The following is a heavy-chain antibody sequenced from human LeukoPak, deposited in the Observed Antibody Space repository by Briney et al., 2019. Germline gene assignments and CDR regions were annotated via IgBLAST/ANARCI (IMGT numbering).Heavy chain of an antibody. D-gene: IGHD3-10*01. CDR1: GGSISSYY. Sequence: SVTLSLTCTVSGGSISSYYWSWIRQPPGKGLEWIGYIYYSGSTNYNPSLKSRVTISVDTSKNQFSLKLSSVTAADTAVYYCARAPRPYYGSGSYGGFDPWGQGTLVTVSS. J-gene: IGHJ5*02. CDR2: IYYSGST. CDR3: ARAPRPYYGSGSYGGFDP. V-gene: IGHV4-59*01.